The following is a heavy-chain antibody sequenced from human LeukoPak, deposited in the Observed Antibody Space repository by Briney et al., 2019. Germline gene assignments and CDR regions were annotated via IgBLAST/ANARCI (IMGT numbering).Heavy chain of an antibody. D-gene: IGHD3-9*01. Sequence: GASVNVSCKASGGTFSSYAISWVRQAPGQGLEWMGGIMPIFGTANYAQKFQGRVTITADESTSTAYMELSSLRSEDTAVYYCARSRYFDRGYYYYYGMDVWGKGTTVTVSP. V-gene: IGHV1-69*13. CDR2: IMPIFGTA. J-gene: IGHJ6*04. CDR1: GGTFSSYA. CDR3: ARSRYFDRGYYYYYGMDV.